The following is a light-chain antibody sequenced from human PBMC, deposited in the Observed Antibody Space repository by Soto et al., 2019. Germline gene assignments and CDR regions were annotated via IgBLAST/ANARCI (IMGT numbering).Light chain of an antibody. CDR1: SSDVGSYNR. CDR3: TSYTSSNTFV. V-gene: IGLV2-18*02. Sequence: QSALTQPPSVSGSPGQSVTISCIGTSSDVGSYNRVSWYQQPPGTAPKVIIFEVSKRPSGVPDRFSGSKSGNRASLTISGLQAEDEADYYCTSYTSSNTFVFGGVTKVTVL. CDR2: EVS. J-gene: IGLJ2*01.